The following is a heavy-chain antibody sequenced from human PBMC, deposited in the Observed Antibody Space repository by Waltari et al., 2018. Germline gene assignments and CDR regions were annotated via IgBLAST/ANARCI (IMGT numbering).Heavy chain of an antibody. CDR2: IVVGSGNT. J-gene: IGHJ2*01. D-gene: IGHD7-27*01. CDR3: AARTETGSYWYFDL. V-gene: IGHV1-58*01. Sequence: QMQLVQSGPEVKKPGTSVKVSCKASGFTFTSSAVQWVRQARGQRLEWLGWIVVGSGNTNYAQKFQERVTITRDMSTSTAYMELSSLRSEDTAVYYCAARTETGSYWYFDLWGRGTLVTVSS. CDR1: GFTFTSSA.